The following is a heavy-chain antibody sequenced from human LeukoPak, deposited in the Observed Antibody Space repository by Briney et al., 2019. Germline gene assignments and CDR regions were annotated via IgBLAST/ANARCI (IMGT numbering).Heavy chain of an antibody. V-gene: IGHV4-31*03. CDR2: IYYSGST. CDR1: GGSISSGGYC. J-gene: IGHJ4*02. D-gene: IGHD1-1*01. CDR3: ARGFMELEY. Sequence: PSETLSLTCTVSGGSISSGGYCWSWIRQHPGKGLEWIGYIYYSGSTYYNPSLKSRVTISVDTSKNQFSPKLSSVTAADTAVYYCARGFMELEYWGQGTLVTVSS.